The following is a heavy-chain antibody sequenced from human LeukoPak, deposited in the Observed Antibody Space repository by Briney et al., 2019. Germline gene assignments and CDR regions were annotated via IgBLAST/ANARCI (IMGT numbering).Heavy chain of an antibody. CDR2: VYYSGST. Sequence: PSETLSLTCTVSSGSIGSSSNYWGWIRQAPGKGLEWIGNVYYSGSTFYNPSLKSRVTISVDTSKNQFSLKLRSVTAADTAIYYCARASFNVVFGNWFDPWGQGALVTVSS. D-gene: IGHD2-8*01. CDR3: ARASFNVVFGNWFDP. CDR1: SGSIGSSSNY. J-gene: IGHJ5*02. V-gene: IGHV4-39*01.